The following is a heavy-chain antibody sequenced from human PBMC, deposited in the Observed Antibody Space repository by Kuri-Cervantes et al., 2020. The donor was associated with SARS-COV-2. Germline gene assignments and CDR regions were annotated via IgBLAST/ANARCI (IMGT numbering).Heavy chain of an antibody. CDR2: ISSSSTHI. V-gene: IGHV3-21*03. J-gene: IGHJ6*02. CDR3: TRARYDFWNYGMDV. CDR1: GFTFSSYG. D-gene: IGHD3-3*01. Sequence: GSSLKISCAASGFTFSSYGMHWVRQAPGKGLEWVSSISSSSTHIYYADSVKGRFIISRDNVGKSLYLEMNSLKTEDTAVYYCTRARYDFWNYGMDVWGQGTTVTVSS.